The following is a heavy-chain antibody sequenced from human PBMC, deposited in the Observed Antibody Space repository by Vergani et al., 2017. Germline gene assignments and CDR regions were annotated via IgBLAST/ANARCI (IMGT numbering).Heavy chain of an antibody. CDR1: GFTFSSYW. J-gene: IGHJ4*02. Sequence: EVQLVESGGGLVQPGGSLRLSCAASGFTFSSYWMHWVRQAPGKGLEWVSAISGSGGSTYYADSVKGRFTISRDNSKNTLYLQMNSLRAEDTAVYYCAIFREYYYDSSGYQDYFDYWGQGTLVTVSS. CDR3: AIFREYYYDSSGYQDYFDY. D-gene: IGHD3-22*01. V-gene: IGHV3-23*04. CDR2: ISGSGGST.